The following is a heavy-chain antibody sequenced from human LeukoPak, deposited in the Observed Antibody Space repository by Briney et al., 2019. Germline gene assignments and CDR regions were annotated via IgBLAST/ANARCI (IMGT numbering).Heavy chain of an antibody. CDR1: GCSLSHYY. D-gene: IGHD6-13*01. J-gene: IGHJ4*01. CDR2: IYYSGNT. CDR3: ARERGDSSSWYGTDY. Sequence: SETLSLTCTVSGCSLSHYYWSWIRQPPGKKLDWIGYIYYSGNTNYNPSLKSRVTISVDTSKNQISLKLRSVTAADTAIYYCARERGDSSSWYGTDYWGHGTLVTVSS. V-gene: IGHV4-59*01.